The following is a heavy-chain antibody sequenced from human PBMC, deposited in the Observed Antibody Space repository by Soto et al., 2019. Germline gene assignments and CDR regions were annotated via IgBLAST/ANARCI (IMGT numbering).Heavy chain of an antibody. CDR1: GYSLTSYW. J-gene: IGHJ3*02. CDR2: IYPGDSDT. Sequence: PGESLKISCKASGYSLTSYWIGWVRQMPGKGLEWMGIIYPGDSDTRYSPSFQGQVTISADKSISTAYLQWSSLKASDTAMYYCARRSGAMIVVALDDAFDIWGQGTMVTVSS. D-gene: IGHD3-22*01. CDR3: ARRSGAMIVVALDDAFDI. V-gene: IGHV5-51*03.